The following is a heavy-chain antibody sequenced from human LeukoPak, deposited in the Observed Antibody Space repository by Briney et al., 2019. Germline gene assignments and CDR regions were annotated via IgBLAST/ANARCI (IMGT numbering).Heavy chain of an antibody. D-gene: IGHD3-3*01. CDR3: AHSTPIFGVRVWFDP. Sequence: ESGPTLVKPTQTLTLTCTFSGFPLSTSGVGVGWIRQPPGKAPEWLALIYWNDDKRYSPSLKSRLTITKDTSKNQVVLTMTNMDPVDTATYYCAHSTPIFGVRVWFDPWGQGTLVTVSS. CDR1: GFPLSTSGVG. CDR2: IYWNDDK. J-gene: IGHJ5*02. V-gene: IGHV2-5*01.